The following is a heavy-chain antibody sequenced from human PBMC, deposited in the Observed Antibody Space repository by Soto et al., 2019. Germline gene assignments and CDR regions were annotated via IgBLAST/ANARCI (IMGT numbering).Heavy chain of an antibody. Sequence: SETLSLTCTVSGGSISSGGYYWSWIRQHPGKGLEWIGYIYYSGSTYYNPSLKSRVTISVDTSKNQFSLKLSSVTAADTAVYYCARSLRYCSGGSCYSGYVDPWGQGTLVIVSS. J-gene: IGHJ5*02. CDR3: ARSLRYCSGGSCYSGYVDP. CDR1: GGSISSGGYY. D-gene: IGHD2-15*01. V-gene: IGHV4-31*03. CDR2: IYYSGST.